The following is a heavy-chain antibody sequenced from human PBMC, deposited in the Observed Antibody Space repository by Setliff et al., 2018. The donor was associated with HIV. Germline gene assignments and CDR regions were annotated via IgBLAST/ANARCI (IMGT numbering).Heavy chain of an antibody. CDR2: IKGDGSET. J-gene: IGHJ4*02. CDR1: GFTFNNYW. CDR3: ARLRINDF. V-gene: IGHV3-7*03. Sequence: PGGSLRLSCESSGFTFNNYWMSWVRQAPGKRPEWVANIKGDGSETYYADSVKGRFTISRDNAKNSLYLQMTSLRAEDTAVYYCARLRINDFWGQGTPVTVSS.